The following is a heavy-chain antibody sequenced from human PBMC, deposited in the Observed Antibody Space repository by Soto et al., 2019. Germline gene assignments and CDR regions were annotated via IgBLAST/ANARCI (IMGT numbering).Heavy chain of an antibody. CDR3: ARADYYDSSGYYHPEGENYYFDY. CDR1: GYGITGDH. J-gene: IGHJ4*02. CDR2: INPNSGGT. V-gene: IGHV1-2*02. D-gene: IGHD3-22*01. Sequence: SVKGHCKAVGYGITGDHMDWVRQTPGQGLEWMGWINPNSGGTNYAQKFQGRVTMTRDTSISTAYMELSRLRSDDTAVYYCARADYYDSSGYYHPEGENYYFDYWGQGTLVTVSS.